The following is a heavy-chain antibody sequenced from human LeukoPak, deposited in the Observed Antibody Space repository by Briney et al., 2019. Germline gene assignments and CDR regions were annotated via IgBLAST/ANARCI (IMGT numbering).Heavy chain of an antibody. CDR1: GGPFSHYY. CDR3: ASRIGRYRYYCGMDV. CDR2: INESGST. V-gene: IGHV4-34*01. D-gene: IGHD1-26*01. Sequence: KPSETLSLTCAVSGGPFSHYYWTWIRQPPGKGRGWLGEINESGSTNYDPSLKSRVTIPVDTSKNHSSLNLTSVTAADTAVYYCASRIGRYRYYCGMDVWGQGTTVTVSS. J-gene: IGHJ6*02.